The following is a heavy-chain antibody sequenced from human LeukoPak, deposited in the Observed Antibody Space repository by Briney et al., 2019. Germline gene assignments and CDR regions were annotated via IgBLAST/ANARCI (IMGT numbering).Heavy chain of an antibody. CDR3: ARAAYSSTWYSRYFDL. Sequence: GGSLRLSCAASGFTFSSYGMHWVRQAPGKGLEWVAVISYDGSNKYYADSVKGRFTISRENAKNSLYLQMNSLRAGDTAVYYCARAAYSSTWYSRYFDLWGRGTLVTVSS. CDR2: ISYDGSNK. J-gene: IGHJ2*01. D-gene: IGHD6-13*01. CDR1: GFTFSSYG. V-gene: IGHV3-30*03.